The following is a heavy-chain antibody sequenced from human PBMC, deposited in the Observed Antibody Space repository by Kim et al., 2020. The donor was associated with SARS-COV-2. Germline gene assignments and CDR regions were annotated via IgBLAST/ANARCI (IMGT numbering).Heavy chain of an antibody. J-gene: IGHJ6*02. CDR3: SSGGARTGLHV. CDR2: TYYRSKWLN. V-gene: IGHV6-1*01. CDR1: GDSVSSNSGA. D-gene: IGHD1-1*01. Sequence: SQTLSLTCAISGDSVSSNSGAWNWIRQSPSRGLEWLGRTYYRSKWLNDYAVSVKSRITITPDTSKNHFSLQLSSVTPEDTAVYYCSSGGARTGLHVWGQGTTVTVSS.